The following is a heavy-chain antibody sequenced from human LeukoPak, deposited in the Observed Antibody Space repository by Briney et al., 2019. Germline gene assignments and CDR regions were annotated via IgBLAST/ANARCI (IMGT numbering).Heavy chain of an antibody. CDR2: ISSSSSTI. CDR1: GFTFSSYS. CDR3: ARYSSRIDY. D-gene: IGHD6-13*01. J-gene: IGHJ4*02. Sequence: PAGSLRLSCAASGFTFSSYSMNWVRQAPGKGLKWVSYISSSSSTIYYADSVKGRFTISRDNAKNSLYLQMNSLRAEDTAVYYCARYSSRIDYWGQGTLVTVSS. V-gene: IGHV3-48*01.